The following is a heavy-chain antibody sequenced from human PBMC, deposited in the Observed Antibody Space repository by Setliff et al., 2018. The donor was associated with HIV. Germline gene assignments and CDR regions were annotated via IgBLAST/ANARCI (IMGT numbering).Heavy chain of an antibody. CDR2: IYYSGST. CDR3: ARTYDSGGYSFGF. Sequence: ASETLSLTCTVSGGSISSGGYYWNWIRQHPGKGLEWIGYIYYSGSTYYNPSLKSRLTIFVDTSKNQFSLKVTSVTAADTAVYYCARTYDSGGYSFGFWGQGILVTVSS. V-gene: IGHV4-31*03. D-gene: IGHD3-22*01. J-gene: IGHJ4*02. CDR1: GGSISSGGYY.